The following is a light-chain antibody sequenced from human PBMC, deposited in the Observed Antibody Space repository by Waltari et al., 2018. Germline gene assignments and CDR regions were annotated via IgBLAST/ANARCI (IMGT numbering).Light chain of an antibody. J-gene: IGLJ2*01. CDR2: QDN. Sequence: SFELTQPTSVSVSPGQTASITCSGDKLGDKPVCWYQQKPGQSPVAVISQDNRRPSGIPERFSGSNSGNTATLTISGTQAMEEADYFCQAWDTTTGVFGGGTKLTVL. CDR1: KLGDKP. V-gene: IGLV3-1*01. CDR3: QAWDTTTGV.